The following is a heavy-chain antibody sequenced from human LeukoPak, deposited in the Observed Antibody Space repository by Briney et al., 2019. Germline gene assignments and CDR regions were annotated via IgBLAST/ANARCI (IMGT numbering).Heavy chain of an antibody. CDR3: ARDARGYSGYLDY. J-gene: IGHJ4*02. V-gene: IGHV3-48*01. D-gene: IGHD5-12*01. CDR1: GFTFSSYS. Sequence: PGGSLRVSCAASGFTFSSYSMNWVRQAPGKGLEWVSYISRSSSTIYYADSVKGRFTISRDNAKNPLYLQMNSLRAEDTAVYYCARDARGYSGYLDYWGQGTLVTVSS. CDR2: ISRSSSTI.